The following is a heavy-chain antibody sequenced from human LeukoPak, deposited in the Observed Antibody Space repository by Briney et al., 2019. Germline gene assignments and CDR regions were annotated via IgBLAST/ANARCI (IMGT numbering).Heavy chain of an antibody. V-gene: IGHV3-7*01. CDR1: GFTFSSYR. Sequence: PGGSLRLSCAASGFTFSSYRMSWVRQAPGKGLEWVANIKQDGSEKYYVDSVKGRFTISRDNAKNSLYLQMNSLRAEDTAVYYCARDLGAAGHDAFDIWGQGTMVTASS. CDR3: ARDLGAAGHDAFDI. D-gene: IGHD6-13*01. CDR2: IKQDGSEK. J-gene: IGHJ3*02.